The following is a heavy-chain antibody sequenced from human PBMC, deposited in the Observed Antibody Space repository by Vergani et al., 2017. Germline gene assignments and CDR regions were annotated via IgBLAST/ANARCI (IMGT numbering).Heavy chain of an antibody. CDR3: ARLYGGDSSGGKDFDY. Sequence: EVQLVQSGAEVKKPGESLKISCQISGYSFTNYWIGWVRQMPGKGLEWMGIIHPADSDTRYSPSFQGQVTISVDKSISTAYLQRSSLRASDSAMYYCARLYGGDSSGGKDFDYWGQGTLVTVSS. CDR1: GYSFTNYW. V-gene: IGHV5-51*01. D-gene: IGHD3-22*01. J-gene: IGHJ4*02. CDR2: IHPADSDT.